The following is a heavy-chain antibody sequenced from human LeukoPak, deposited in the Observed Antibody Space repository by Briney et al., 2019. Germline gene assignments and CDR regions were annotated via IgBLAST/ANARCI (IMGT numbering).Heavy chain of an antibody. CDR3: ARDQPPADGSGSYYNVN. D-gene: IGHD3-10*01. CDR2: INPNNGGT. V-gene: IGHV1-2*06. Sequence: GASVKVSCKASGYIFTDYYMHWVRQAPGQGLEWMGRINPNNGGTYYSQKFQGRVTMTRDTSITTAYVELSSLRSEDTAVYYCARDQPPADGSGSYYNVNWGQGTLVTVSS. CDR1: GYIFTDYY. J-gene: IGHJ4*02.